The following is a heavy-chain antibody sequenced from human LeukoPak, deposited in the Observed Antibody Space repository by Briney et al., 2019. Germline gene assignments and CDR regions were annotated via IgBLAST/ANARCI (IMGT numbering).Heavy chain of an antibody. CDR3: ARGPRGIAVAGTFQH. Sequence: ASVKVSCKASGYTFTSYGISWVRQAPRHGLEWMGWISAYNGNTNYAQKLQGRVTMTTDTSTSTAYRELRSLRSDDTAVYYCARGPRGIAVAGTFQHWGQGTLVTVSS. J-gene: IGHJ1*01. V-gene: IGHV1-18*01. CDR1: GYTFTSYG. CDR2: ISAYNGNT. D-gene: IGHD6-19*01.